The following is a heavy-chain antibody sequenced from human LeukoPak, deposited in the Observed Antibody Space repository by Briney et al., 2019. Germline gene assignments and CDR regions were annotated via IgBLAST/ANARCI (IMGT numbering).Heavy chain of an antibody. D-gene: IGHD4-17*01. V-gene: IGHV1-2*02. CDR2: INPNSGGT. CDR3: ARVRQRAPQTVWWFDP. CDR1: GYTFTGYY. Sequence: WASVKVSCKASGYTFTGYYMHWVRQAPGQGLEWMGWINPNSGGTNYAQKFQGRVTMTRDTSISTAYMELSRLRSDDTAVYYCARVRQRAPQTVWWFDPWGQGTLVTVSS. J-gene: IGHJ5*02.